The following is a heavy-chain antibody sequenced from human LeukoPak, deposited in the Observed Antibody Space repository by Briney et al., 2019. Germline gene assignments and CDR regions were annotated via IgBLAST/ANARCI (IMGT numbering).Heavy chain of an antibody. CDR2: IRSKANSYAT. CDR1: GFTFSCSA. V-gene: IGHV3-73*01. D-gene: IGHD4-23*01. CDR3: TIIWNAGSFYSYYGGNQDY. Sequence: GGSLRLSCAASGFTFSCSAMHSVRQASGKGLEWVGRIRSKANSYATAYAASVKGRFTISRDDSKNTAYLQMNSLKTEDTAVYYWTIIWNAGSFYSYYGGNQDYWGQGTLVTVSS. J-gene: IGHJ4*02.